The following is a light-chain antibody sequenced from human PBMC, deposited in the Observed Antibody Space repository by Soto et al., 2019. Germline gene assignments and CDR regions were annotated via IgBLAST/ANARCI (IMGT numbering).Light chain of an antibody. J-gene: IGLJ2*01. CDR3: QTWGTGIHVI. V-gene: IGLV4-69*01. CDR1: SGHRSYA. CDR2: LNSDGSH. Sequence: QAVVTQSPSASASLGASVKLTCTLSSGHRSYAIAWHQLQPEKGPRFLMKLNSDGSHTKGDGIPDRFSGSSSGAERYLTISSLQSEDEADYYCQTWGTGIHVIFGGGTKLTVL.